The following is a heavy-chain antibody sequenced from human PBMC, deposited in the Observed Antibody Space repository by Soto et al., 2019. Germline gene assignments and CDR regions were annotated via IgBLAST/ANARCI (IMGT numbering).Heavy chain of an antibody. CDR3: ARLCCSSSSCYSVGAFDI. D-gene: IGHD2-15*01. CDR1: GFTFSSYG. Sequence: GGSLGICCVSSGFTFSSYGMHWVRQAPGKGLEWVAVISYDGSNKYYADSVKGRFTISRDNSKNTLYLQMNRLRAEDTAVYYCARLCCSSSSCYSVGAFDIRGQGTMVPVSS. V-gene: IGHV3-30*03. CDR2: ISYDGSNK. J-gene: IGHJ3*02.